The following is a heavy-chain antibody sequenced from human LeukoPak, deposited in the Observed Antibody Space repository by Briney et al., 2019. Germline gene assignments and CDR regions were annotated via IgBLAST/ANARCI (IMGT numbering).Heavy chain of an antibody. D-gene: IGHD6-13*01. CDR1: GGTFSSYA. J-gene: IGHJ4*02. V-gene: IGHV1-69*13. CDR2: IIPIFGTA. CDR3: AREFLMEQQLVY. Sequence: SAKVSCKASGGTFSSYAISWVRQAPGQGLEWMGGIIPIFGTANYAQKFQGRVTITVDESTSTAYMELSSLRSEDTAVYYCAREFLMEQQLVYWGQGTLVTVSS.